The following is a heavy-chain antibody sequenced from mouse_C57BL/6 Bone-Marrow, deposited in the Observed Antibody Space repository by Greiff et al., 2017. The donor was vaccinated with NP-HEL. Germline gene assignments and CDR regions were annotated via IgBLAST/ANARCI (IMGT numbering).Heavy chain of an antibody. D-gene: IGHD2-1*01. CDR2: IDPANGNT. CDR3: ARESGNYEAY. J-gene: IGHJ3*01. Sequence: VQLQQSVAELVRPGASVKLSCTASGFNIKTTYMHWVKQRPEQGLEWIGRIDPANGNTKYAPKFQGKASITADTSSNTAYLQLSSLTSEDTAIYYCARESGNYEAYWGQGTLVTVSA. V-gene: IGHV14-3*01. CDR1: GFNIKTTY.